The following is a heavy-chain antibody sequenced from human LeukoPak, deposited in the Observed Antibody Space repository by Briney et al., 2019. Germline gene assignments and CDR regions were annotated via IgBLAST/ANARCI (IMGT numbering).Heavy chain of an antibody. V-gene: IGHV4-38-2*02. CDR1: GYPISSGYY. J-gene: IGHJ4*02. CDR3: ARVPQQITIFGVVPYYFDY. Sequence: SETLSLTCTVSGYPISSGYYWGWIRQPPGKGLEWIGSIYHSGSTYYNPSLKSRVTISVDTSKNQFSLKLSSVTAADTAVYYCARVPQQITIFGVVPYYFDYWGQGTLVTVSS. D-gene: IGHD3-3*01. CDR2: IYHSGST.